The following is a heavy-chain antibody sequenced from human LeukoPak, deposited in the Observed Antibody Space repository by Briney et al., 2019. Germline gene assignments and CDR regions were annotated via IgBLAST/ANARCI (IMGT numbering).Heavy chain of an antibody. CDR3: ARGATGVLRYFDWLFEHDY. CDR2: MSAYNGNT. V-gene: IGHV1-18*01. J-gene: IGHJ4*02. CDR1: GYTFTSYG. D-gene: IGHD3-9*01. Sequence: GASVKVSCKASGYTFTSYGISLVRQAPGQGLEWMGWMSAYNGNTNYAQKLQGRVTMTTDTSTSTAYMELRSLRSDDTAVYYCARGATGVLRYFDWLFEHDYWGQGTLVTVSS.